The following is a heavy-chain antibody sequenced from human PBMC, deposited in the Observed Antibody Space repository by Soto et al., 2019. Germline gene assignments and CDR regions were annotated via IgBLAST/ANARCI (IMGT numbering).Heavy chain of an antibody. V-gene: IGHV2-5*01. D-gene: IGHD6-13*01. CDR3: TLRQDTSRGPIY. J-gene: IGHJ4*02. CDR1: GFSLTTRGMT. CDR2: ST. Sequence: QITLKESGPTLVQPTQTLTLTCTVSGFSLTTRGMTLGWIRQPPGRAQEWLALSTQYSPSLQSRLPFTKDTSKNQVVLTMTNMDPVDTATYYCTLRQDTSRGPIYWGQGIMVTVSS.